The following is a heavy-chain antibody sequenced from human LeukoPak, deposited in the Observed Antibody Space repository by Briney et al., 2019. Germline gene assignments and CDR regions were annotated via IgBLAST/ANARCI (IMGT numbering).Heavy chain of an antibody. D-gene: IGHD3-3*01. CDR2: INPSGGST. CDR1: GYTFTSYY. CDR3: ARGSDYDFWSGYYPPPDY. V-gene: IGHV1-46*01. J-gene: IGHJ4*02. Sequence: EASVTVSCKASGYTFTSYYMHWVRQAPGQGLEWMGIINPSGGSTSYTQKFQGRVTMTRETSTSTVYMEMSSLRSEDTAVYYCARGSDYDFWSGYYPPPDYWGQGTLVTVSS.